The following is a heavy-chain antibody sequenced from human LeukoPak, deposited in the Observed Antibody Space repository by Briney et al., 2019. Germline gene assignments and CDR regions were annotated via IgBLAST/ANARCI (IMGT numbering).Heavy chain of an antibody. D-gene: IGHD3-3*01. Sequence: PGGSLRLSXAASGFTFDDYGMSWVRQAPGKGLEWVSGINWNGGSTGYADSVKGRFTISRDNAKNSLYLQMNSLRAEDTALYYCARDLTIFGVVNSRYFDYWGQGTLVTVSS. CDR1: GFTFDDYG. CDR3: ARDLTIFGVVNSRYFDY. CDR2: INWNGGST. J-gene: IGHJ4*02. V-gene: IGHV3-20*04.